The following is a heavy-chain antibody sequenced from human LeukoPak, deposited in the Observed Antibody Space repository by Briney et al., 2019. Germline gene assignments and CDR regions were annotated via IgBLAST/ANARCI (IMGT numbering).Heavy chain of an antibody. D-gene: IGHD1-26*01. J-gene: IGHJ5*02. CDR1: GGSISSYY. Sequence: SETLSLTCPVSGGSISSYYWSWIRQPPGKGLEWIGYIYYSGSTNYNPSLKSRVTISVDTSKNQFSLKLSSVTAADTAVYYCARRVGATTWFDPWGQGTLVTVSS. CDR2: IYYSGST. CDR3: ARRVGATTWFDP. V-gene: IGHV4-59*08.